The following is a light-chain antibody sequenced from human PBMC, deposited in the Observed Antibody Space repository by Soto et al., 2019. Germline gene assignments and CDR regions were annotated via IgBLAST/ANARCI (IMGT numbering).Light chain of an antibody. J-gene: IGLJ1*01. CDR2: ENN. CDR3: ATWDTSLSAGV. CDR1: GSNIENNF. V-gene: IGLV1-51*02. Sequence: SALTQPPSVSAAPGQKVTVSCSGSGSNIENNFVSWYRQLPGTAPKLLIYENNRRPSGIPDRFSGSKSGTSATLDIAGLETGDEADYYCATWDTSLSAGVFGPGTKVTVL.